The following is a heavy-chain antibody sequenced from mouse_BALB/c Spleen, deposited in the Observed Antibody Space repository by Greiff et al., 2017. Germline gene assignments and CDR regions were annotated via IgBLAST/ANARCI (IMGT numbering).Heavy chain of an antibody. V-gene: IGHV3-6*02. CDR2: ISYDGSN. J-gene: IGHJ2*01. CDR3: ARKAPPTGTRDY. Sequence: EVQVVESGPGLVKPSQSLSLTCSVTGYSITSGYYWNWIRQFPGNQLEWMGYISYDGSNNYNPSLKNRISITRDTSKNQFFLKLNSVTTEDTATYYCARKAPPTGTRDYWGQGTTLTVSS. D-gene: IGHD4-1*01. CDR1: GYSITSGYY.